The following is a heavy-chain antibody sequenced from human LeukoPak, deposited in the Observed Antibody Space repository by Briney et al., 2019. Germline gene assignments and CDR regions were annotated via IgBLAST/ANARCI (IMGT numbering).Heavy chain of an antibody. CDR3: EKQQLSGKNYYYYGMDV. CDR2: INSDGSTT. J-gene: IGHJ6*02. D-gene: IGHD6-13*01. V-gene: IGHV3-74*01. Sequence: GGSLRLSCAASGFTFSNYWMHWVRQAPGMGLVWVSRINSDGSTTTYADSVKGRFTISRDNSKNTLYLQMNSLRAEDTAVYYCEKQQLSGKNYYYYGMDVWGQGTTVTVSS. CDR1: GFTFSNYW.